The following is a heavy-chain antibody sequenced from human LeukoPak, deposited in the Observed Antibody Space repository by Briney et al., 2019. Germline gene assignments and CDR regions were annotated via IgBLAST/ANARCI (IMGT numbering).Heavy chain of an antibody. CDR1: GGSFSGYY. D-gene: IGHD6-19*01. V-gene: IGHV4-34*01. CDR3: ARHGLSIAVAGRWFDP. J-gene: IGHJ5*02. CDR2: INHSGST. Sequence: SEILSLTCAVYGGSFSGYYWSWIRQPPGKGLEWIGEINHSGSTNYNPSLKSRVTISVDTSKNQFSLKLSSVTAADTAVYYCARHGLSIAVAGRWFDPWGQGTLVTVSS.